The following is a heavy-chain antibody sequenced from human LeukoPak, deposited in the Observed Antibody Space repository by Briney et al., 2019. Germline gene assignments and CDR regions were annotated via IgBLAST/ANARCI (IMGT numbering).Heavy chain of an antibody. CDR3: ARGSIAVAGAPFDY. CDR1: GFTFSSYE. J-gene: IGHJ4*02. Sequence: GGSLRLSCAASGFTFSSYEMNWVRQAPGKGLEWVSYISSGSTIYDADSVKGRFTISRDNAKNSLYLQMNSLRAEDTAVYYCARGSIAVAGAPFDYWGQGTLVTVSS. D-gene: IGHD6-19*01. CDR2: ISSGSTI. V-gene: IGHV3-48*03.